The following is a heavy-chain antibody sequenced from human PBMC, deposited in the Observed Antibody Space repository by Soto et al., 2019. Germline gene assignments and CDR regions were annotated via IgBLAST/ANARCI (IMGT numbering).Heavy chain of an antibody. J-gene: IGHJ3*02. CDR1: GDSLSSSAYS. CDR2: IYQSGST. V-gene: IGHV4-30-2*01. D-gene: IGHD3-22*01. CDR3: ARELLFYDSDGFFWDDAFDI. Sequence: QMHLQESGSGLVKPSQTLSLACAVSGDSLSSSAYSWSWIRQPPGKGLEWIGFIYQSGSTYYNPSLKSRVTMSLDRPKNQFSLKLSSVTAADTAVYYCARELLFYDSDGFFWDDAFDIWGKGTMVTVSS.